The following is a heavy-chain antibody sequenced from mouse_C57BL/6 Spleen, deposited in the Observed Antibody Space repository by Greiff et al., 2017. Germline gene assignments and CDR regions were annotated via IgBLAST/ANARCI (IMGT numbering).Heavy chain of an antibody. Sequence: QVQLQQPGAELVRPGSSVKLSCKASGYTFTSYWMHWVKQRPIQGLEWIGNIDPSDSETHYNQKFQDKATLTVDKSSITAYMQLSRLTSEDSAVYCGARYEYSSSRDWYFADWGKGTTVTVSS. CDR2: IDPSDSET. D-gene: IGHD1-1*01. CDR1: GYTFTSYW. V-gene: IGHV1-52*01. J-gene: IGHJ1*03. CDR3: ARYEYSSSRDWYFAD.